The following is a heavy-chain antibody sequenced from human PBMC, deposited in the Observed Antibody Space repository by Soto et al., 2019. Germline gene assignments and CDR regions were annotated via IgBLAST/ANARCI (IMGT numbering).Heavy chain of an antibody. CDR1: GFSLSNARMG. CDR2: IFSNDEK. Sequence: SGPTLVNPTETLTLTCTVSGFSLSNARMGVSWIRQPPGKALEWLAHIFSNDEKSYSTSLKSRLTISKDTSKSQVVLTMTNMDPVDTATYYCARIRRDGYNLGPDYYYYGMDVWGQGTTVTVSS. CDR3: ARIRRDGYNLGPDYYYYGMDV. D-gene: IGHD5-12*01. J-gene: IGHJ6*02. V-gene: IGHV2-26*01.